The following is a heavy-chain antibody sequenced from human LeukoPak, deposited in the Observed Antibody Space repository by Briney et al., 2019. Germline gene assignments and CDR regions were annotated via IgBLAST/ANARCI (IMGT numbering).Heavy chain of an antibody. Sequence: PSETLSLTCTVSGGSIRSYYWSWIRQPPGKGLEWIGYIYYSGSTNYNPSLKSRVTISVDTSKNQFSLKLSSVTAADTAVYYCARVKVNSYYYYYYMDVWGKGTTVTVSS. CDR1: GGSIRSYY. CDR3: ARVKVNSYYYYYYMDV. CDR2: IYYSGST. J-gene: IGHJ6*03. D-gene: IGHD3-22*01. V-gene: IGHV4-59*12.